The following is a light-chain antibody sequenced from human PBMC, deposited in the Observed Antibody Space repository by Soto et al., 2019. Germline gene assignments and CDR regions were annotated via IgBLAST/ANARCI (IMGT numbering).Light chain of an antibody. CDR2: EVS. CDR1: SSDVGAYDY. J-gene: IGLJ1*01. V-gene: IGLV2-14*01. CDR3: SSYTTTDPYV. Sequence: QAVVTQPASVSGSPGQSITISCTGTSSDVGAYDYVSWYQQHPGKAPKYLIYEVSNRPSGISDRFSGSKSGTTASLTISALQAEDEADYYCSSYTTTDPYVFGTGTKLTVL.